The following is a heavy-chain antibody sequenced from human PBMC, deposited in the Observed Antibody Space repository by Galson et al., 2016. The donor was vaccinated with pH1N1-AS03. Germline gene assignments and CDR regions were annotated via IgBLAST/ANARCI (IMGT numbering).Heavy chain of an antibody. J-gene: IGHJ4*02. D-gene: IGHD3-22*01. CDR3: ARDHSHSRGYYVS. CDR1: GASISSSNYC. Sequence: ETLSLTCNVSGASISSSNYCWGWIRQPPGKGLEWIGSICYSVTTYYNPSLKSRLTISVETSKNQFSLKLSSVTAADTAVYFCARDHSHSRGYYVSWGPGTSVTVSS. V-gene: IGHV4-39*07. CDR2: ICYSVTT.